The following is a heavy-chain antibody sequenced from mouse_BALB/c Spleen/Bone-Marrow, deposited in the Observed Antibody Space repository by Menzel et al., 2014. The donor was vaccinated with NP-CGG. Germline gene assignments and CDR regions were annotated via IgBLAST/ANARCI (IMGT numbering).Heavy chain of an antibody. Sequence: EVQGVESGGGLVQPGDSLRLSCATSGFTFTDYYMSWVRQPPGKALEWLGFIRNKANGYTTEYSASVKGRFTISRDNSQSILYLQMNTLRAEDSATYYCARDDYYAMDYWGQGTSVTVSS. V-gene: IGHV7-3*02. J-gene: IGHJ4*01. CDR3: ARDDYYAMDY. CDR2: IRNKANGYTT. CDR1: GFTFTDYY.